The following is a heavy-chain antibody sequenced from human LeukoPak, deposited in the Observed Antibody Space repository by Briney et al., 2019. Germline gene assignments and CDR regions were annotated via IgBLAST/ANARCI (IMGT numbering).Heavy chain of an antibody. CDR2: ISSSSSYI. CDR3: ARRDSISDY. J-gene: IGHJ4*02. CDR1: GFTFSIYS. V-gene: IGHV3-21*01. D-gene: IGHD3-3*02. Sequence: GGSLRLSFAASGFTFSIYSMDWVRQAPGKGLEWVSSISSSSSYIYYADSVKGRFTISRDNAKNSLYLQMNSLRAEDTAVYYCARRDSISDYWGQGTLVTVSS.